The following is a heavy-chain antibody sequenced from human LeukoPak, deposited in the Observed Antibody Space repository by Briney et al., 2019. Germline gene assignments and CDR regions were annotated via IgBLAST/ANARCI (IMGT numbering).Heavy chain of an antibody. CDR2: IKQDGSEK. CDR3: ARDNPLLWFGELSGAHFDY. D-gene: IGHD3-10*01. Sequence: PGGSLRLSCAASGFTFSSYWMSWVRQAPGKGLEWVANIKQDGSEKYYVDSVKGRFTISRDNAKNSLYLQMSSLRAEDTAVYYCARDNPLLWFGELSGAHFDYWGQGTLVTVSS. J-gene: IGHJ4*02. CDR1: GFTFSSYW. V-gene: IGHV3-7*01.